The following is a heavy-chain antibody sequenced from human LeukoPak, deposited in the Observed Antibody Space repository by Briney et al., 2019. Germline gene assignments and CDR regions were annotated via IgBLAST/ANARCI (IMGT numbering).Heavy chain of an antibody. CDR2: IYRGGST. CDR1: GFTVSSNY. V-gene: IGHV3-53*04. D-gene: IGHD4-23*01. Sequence: PGGSLRLSCAASGFTVSSNYMSWVRQAPGKGLEWVSVIYRGGSTYYADSVKGRFTISIHNSKNTLYLQMNSLRAEDTAVYYCARTVVTPFRYYYGMDVWGQGTTVTVSS. J-gene: IGHJ6*02. CDR3: ARTVVTPFRYYYGMDV.